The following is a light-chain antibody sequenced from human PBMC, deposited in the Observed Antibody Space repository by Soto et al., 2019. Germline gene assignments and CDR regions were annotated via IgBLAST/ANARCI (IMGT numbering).Light chain of an antibody. CDR3: SSYTSSRLGV. Sequence: QSALTQPASVSGSPGQTITISCTGTSSDVGGYNYVSWYQQHPGKAPKLMIYDVSSRPSGVSNRFSGSKSGNTAALTISRLQAEDEADYYCSSYTSSRLGVFGGGTKLTVL. J-gene: IGLJ2*01. V-gene: IGLV2-14*01. CDR1: SSDVGGYNY. CDR2: DVS.